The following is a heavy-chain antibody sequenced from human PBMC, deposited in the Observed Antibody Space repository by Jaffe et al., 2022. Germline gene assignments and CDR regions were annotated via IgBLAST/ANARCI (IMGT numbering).Heavy chain of an antibody. Sequence: EVRLVESGGRLVQPGGSLRLSCAASGFVFGDHFMDWVRQAPGKGLEWIGRSRSRPNGYSTEYAASVKGRFTISRDDSQNTLYLQMSSLQTDDSALYYCIRAIPGSGYPFFESWGQGTLVTVSS. CDR1: GFVFGDHF. CDR3: IRAIPGSGYPFFES. J-gene: IGHJ4*02. CDR2: SRSRPNGYST. D-gene: IGHD5-12*01. V-gene: IGHV3-72*01.